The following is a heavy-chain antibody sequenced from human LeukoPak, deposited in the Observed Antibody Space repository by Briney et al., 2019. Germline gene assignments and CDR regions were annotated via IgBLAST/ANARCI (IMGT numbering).Heavy chain of an antibody. J-gene: IGHJ4*02. V-gene: IGHV1-18*01. D-gene: IGHD3-22*01. CDR2: ISVYNGNL. CDR3: ARDLYESGAYLDY. CDR1: GYTFNSYG. Sequence: GASVKVSCKASGYTFNSYGITWVRQAPGQGLEWMGWISVYNGNLNYAQKLQGRVTMTTDTSTSTAYMELRSLRSDDTAVYYCARDLYESGAYLDYWGQGTLVTVSS.